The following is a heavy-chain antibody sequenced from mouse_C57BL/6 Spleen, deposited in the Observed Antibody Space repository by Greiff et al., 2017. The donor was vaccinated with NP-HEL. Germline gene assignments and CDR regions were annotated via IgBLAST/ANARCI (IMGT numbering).Heavy chain of an antibody. V-gene: IGHV5-17*01. CDR2: ISSGSGTI. J-gene: IGHJ1*03. CDR3: ARTGVTTGDWYFDV. CDR1: GFTFSDYG. Sequence: EVKVEESGGGLVKPGGSLKLSCAASGFTFSDYGMHWVRQAPEKGLEWVAYISSGSGTIYYADTVKGRFTISRDNAKNTLFLQMTSLRSEDTAMYYCARTGVTTGDWYFDVWGTGTTVTVSS. D-gene: IGHD2-2*01.